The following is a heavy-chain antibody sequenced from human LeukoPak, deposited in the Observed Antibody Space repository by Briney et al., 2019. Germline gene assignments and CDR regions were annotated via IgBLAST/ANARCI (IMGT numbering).Heavy chain of an antibody. CDR2: ISGSGGST. V-gene: IGHV3-23*01. Sequence: GGSLRLSCAASGFTFSTYAMSWVRQAPGKGLEWVSAISGSGGSTYYADSVKGRFTISRDNSKNTLYLQMNSLRAEDTAVYYCAKVPLIGYCSSTSCFEGEYWGQGTLVTVSS. J-gene: IGHJ4*02. CDR1: GFTFSTYA. D-gene: IGHD2-2*01. CDR3: AKVPLIGYCSSTSCFEGEY.